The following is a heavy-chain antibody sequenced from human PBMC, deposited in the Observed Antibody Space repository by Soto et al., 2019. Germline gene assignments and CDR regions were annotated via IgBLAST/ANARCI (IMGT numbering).Heavy chain of an antibody. J-gene: IGHJ5*02. CDR2: IIPMYGPA. CDR3: ARDTSMVRGVIDNWFDP. V-gene: IGHV1-69*01. D-gene: IGHD3-10*01. CDR1: GGTFSSYA. Sequence: QMPLVQSGAEVKKPGSSVTVSCKASGGTFSSYAIHWVRQAPGQGLEWMGGIIPMYGPAKYAQRFQGRVTITADESTTTVYMELTSLTSQDTAVYYCARDTSMVRGVIDNWFDPWGHGTLVTVSS.